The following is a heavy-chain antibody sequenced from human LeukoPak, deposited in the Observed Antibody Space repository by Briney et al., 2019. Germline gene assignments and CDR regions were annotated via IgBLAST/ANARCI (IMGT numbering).Heavy chain of an antibody. J-gene: IGHJ4*02. D-gene: IGHD3-22*01. CDR1: GFTFSDHA. CDR2: TSAGGDIT. V-gene: IGHV3-23*01. Sequence: GGSLRLSCAASGFTFSDHAMTWVRQTLTKGLESVSSTSAGGDITHYAESVKGRFTISRDNSKSTLYLQMNSLRAEDTAIYFCAYLDSSGFYYGRLRYWGQGTPVTVSS. CDR3: AYLDSSGFYYGRLRY.